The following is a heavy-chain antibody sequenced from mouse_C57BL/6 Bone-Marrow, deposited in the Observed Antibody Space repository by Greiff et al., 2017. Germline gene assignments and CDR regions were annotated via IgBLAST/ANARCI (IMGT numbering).Heavy chain of an antibody. J-gene: IGHJ3*01. CDR1: GYTFTSYG. CDR3: AREGAYDSNYLAWFAY. D-gene: IGHD2-5*01. Sequence: VQLQQSGAELARPGASVKLSCKASGYTFTSYGISWVKQRTGQGLEWIGEIYPRSGNTYYNAKFKGKATLTADKSSSTAYMELRSLTSEDSAVYFCAREGAYDSNYLAWFAYWGQGTLVTVSA. V-gene: IGHV1-81*01. CDR2: IYPRSGNT.